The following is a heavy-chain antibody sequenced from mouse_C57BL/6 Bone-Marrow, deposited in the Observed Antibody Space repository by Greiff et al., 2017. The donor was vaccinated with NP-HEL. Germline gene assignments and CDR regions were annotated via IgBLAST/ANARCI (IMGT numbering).Heavy chain of an antibody. V-gene: IGHV1-81*01. CDR1: GYTFTSYG. CDR2: IYPRSGNT. Sequence: VQLQQSGAELARPGASVKLSCKASGYTFTSYGISWVKQRTGQGLEWIGEIYPRSGNTYYNEKFKGKATLTADKSSSTAYMELRSLTSEDSAVYFCARRVRSWFAYWGQGTLVTVSA. J-gene: IGHJ3*01. CDR3: ARRVRSWFAY. D-gene: IGHD2-14*01.